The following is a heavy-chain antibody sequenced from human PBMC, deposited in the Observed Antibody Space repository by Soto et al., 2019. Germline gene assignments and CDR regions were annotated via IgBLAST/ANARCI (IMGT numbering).Heavy chain of an antibody. V-gene: IGHV1-18*04. CDR2: ISAYNGNT. Sequence: QVQLVQSGAEVKKPGASVKVSCKASGYTFTSYGISWVRQAPGQGLEWMGWISAYNGNTNYAQKLQGRVTMTTDTSTSTAYMELRSLRSDDTAVYYCARADGTTSAIVVVPAAIPTDDYWGQGTLVTVSS. D-gene: IGHD2-2*02. CDR1: GYTFTSYG. CDR3: ARADGTTSAIVVVPAAIPTDDY. J-gene: IGHJ4*02.